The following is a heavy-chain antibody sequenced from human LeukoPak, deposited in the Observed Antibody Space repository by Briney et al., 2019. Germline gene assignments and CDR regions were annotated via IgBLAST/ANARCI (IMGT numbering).Heavy chain of an antibody. CDR1: GGSISSGSYY. V-gene: IGHV4-61*02. J-gene: IGHJ5*02. CDR3: ARDRCSSTSCYANWFDP. Sequence: SQTLSLTCTVSGGSISSGSYYWSWIRQPAGKGLEWIGRISTSGTTNYNPSLKSRVTISVDTSKNQVSLKLTSVTAADTAVYYCARDRCSSTSCYANWFDPRGQGTLVTVSS. CDR2: ISTSGTT. D-gene: IGHD2-2*01.